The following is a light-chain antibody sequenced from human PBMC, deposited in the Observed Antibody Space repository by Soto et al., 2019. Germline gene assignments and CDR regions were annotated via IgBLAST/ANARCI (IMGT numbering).Light chain of an antibody. CDR3: QQRSNWPIT. V-gene: IGKV3-11*01. CDR1: QSVSRY. J-gene: IGKJ3*01. Sequence: ELVLTQSPGTLSLSPGERATLSCRASQSVSRYLAWYQQKPGQAPRLLIYDASNRATGIPARFSGSGSGTDFTLTISSLEPEDFAVYYCQQRSNWPITFGPGTKVDIK. CDR2: DAS.